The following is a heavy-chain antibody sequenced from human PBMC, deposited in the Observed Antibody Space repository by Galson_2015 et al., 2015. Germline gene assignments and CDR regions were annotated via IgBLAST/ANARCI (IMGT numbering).Heavy chain of an antibody. CDR1: EFTFSSYY. CDR2: ISSTTTYI. D-gene: IGHD3-3*01. V-gene: IGHV3-21*01. J-gene: IGHJ4*02. CDR3: ARQILDYDFWSGYYPTNFDY. Sequence: SLRLSCAASEFTFSSYYMSWVRQAPGTGLEWVSSISSTTTYIYYADSVKGRFTISRDNAKNSLYLQMNSLGAEDTAVYYCARQILDYDFWSGYYPTNFDYWGLGTLVTVSS.